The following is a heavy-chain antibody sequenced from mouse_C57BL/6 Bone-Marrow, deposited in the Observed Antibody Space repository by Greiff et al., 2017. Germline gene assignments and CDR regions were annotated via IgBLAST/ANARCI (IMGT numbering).Heavy chain of an antibody. CDR1: GYTFTSYG. Sequence: VKLQESGAELARPGASVKLSCKASGYTFTSYGISWVKQRTGQGLEWIGEIYPRSGNTYYNEKFKGKATLTADKSSSTAYMELRSLTSEDSAVYFCARSGYYGSRYYFDYWGQGTTLTVSS. D-gene: IGHD1-1*01. CDR3: ARSGYYGSRYYFDY. J-gene: IGHJ2*01. CDR2: IYPRSGNT. V-gene: IGHV1-81*01.